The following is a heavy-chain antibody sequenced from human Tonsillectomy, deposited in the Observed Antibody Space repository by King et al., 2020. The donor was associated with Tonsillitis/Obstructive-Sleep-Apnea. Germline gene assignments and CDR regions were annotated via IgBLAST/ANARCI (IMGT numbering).Heavy chain of an antibody. CDR2: IWYDGSNK. D-gene: IGHD3-3*01. Sequence: VQLVESGGGVVQPGRSLRLSCAASGFTFSSYGMHWVRQAPGKGLEWVAVIWYDGSNKYYADSVMGRFTISRDNSKNTLYLQMNSLRAEDTAVYYCARRGDFWSGSKAYYYMDVWGKGTTVTVSS. V-gene: IGHV3-33*01. CDR1: GFTFSSYG. CDR3: ARRGDFWSGSKAYYYMDV. J-gene: IGHJ6*03.